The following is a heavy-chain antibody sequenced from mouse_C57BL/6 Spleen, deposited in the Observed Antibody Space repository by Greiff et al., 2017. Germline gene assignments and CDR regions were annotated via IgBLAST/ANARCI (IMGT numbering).Heavy chain of an antibody. CDR2: IYPGDGDT. J-gene: IGHJ3*01. CDR1: GYAFSSYW. D-gene: IGHD4-1*01. V-gene: IGHV1-80*01. Sequence: VQLQQSGAELVKPGASVKISCKASGYAFSSYWMTWVKQRPGKGLEWIGQIYPGDGDTNYNGKFKGKATLTADKSSSTAYMQLSSLAAEDSAVYFCARNWDEAYWGQGTLVTVSA. CDR3: ARNWDEAY.